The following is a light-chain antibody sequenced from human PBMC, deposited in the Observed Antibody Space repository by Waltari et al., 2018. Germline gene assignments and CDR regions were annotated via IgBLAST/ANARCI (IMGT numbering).Light chain of an antibody. J-gene: IGLJ3*02. V-gene: IGLV1-47*01. Sequence: QSVLTQPPSASGTPGQRVTISCSGSRSNIGSNYVYWYQQLPGTAPKLRIYRNNQRPSGVPDRCSGSKSGTSASLAISGLRSEDEADYYCAAWDDSLSGRVFGGGTKVTVL. CDR3: AAWDDSLSGRV. CDR1: RSNIGSNY. CDR2: RNN.